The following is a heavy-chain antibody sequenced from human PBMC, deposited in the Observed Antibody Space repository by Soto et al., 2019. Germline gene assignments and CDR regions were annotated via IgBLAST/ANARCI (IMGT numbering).Heavy chain of an antibody. Sequence: QVQLVQSGAEVKKPGASVKVSCKASGYTCTSYAMHWVRQAPGQSLEWMGWINAGNGNTKYSQKFQGRVTITRDTSVSTAYMELSSLRSEDTAVYYCSRDGVAAAIDYWGQGTLVTVSS. D-gene: IGHD6-13*01. CDR2: INAGNGNT. CDR3: SRDGVAAAIDY. J-gene: IGHJ4*02. V-gene: IGHV1-3*01. CDR1: GYTCTSYA.